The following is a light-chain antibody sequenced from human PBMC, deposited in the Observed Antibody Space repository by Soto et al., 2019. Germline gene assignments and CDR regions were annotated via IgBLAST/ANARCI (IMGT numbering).Light chain of an antibody. J-gene: IGLJ3*02. CDR1: SSDDGGYHY. V-gene: IGLV2-8*01. Sequence: QSALTQPPSAYGSHGQSVTISCTGTSSDDGGYHYVSWYQQHPGKAPKPMIYEVSKRPSGVPDRFSGSKSGNTASLTVSGLQAEDEADYYCSSYAGSNNLVFGGGTKLTVL. CDR2: EVS. CDR3: SSYAGSNNLV.